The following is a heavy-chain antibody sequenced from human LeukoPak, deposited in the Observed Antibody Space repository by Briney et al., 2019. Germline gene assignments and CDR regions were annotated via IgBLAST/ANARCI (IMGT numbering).Heavy chain of an antibody. Sequence: SVKVSCKASGGTFSSYAISWVRQAPGQGLEWMGGIIPIFGTANYAQKFQGRVTITADESTCTAYMELSSLRSEDTAVYYCAREPADSVGATGRFLPWGQGTLVTVSS. D-gene: IGHD1-26*01. V-gene: IGHV1-69*01. J-gene: IGHJ5*02. CDR3: AREPADSVGATGRFLP. CDR1: GGTFSSYA. CDR2: IIPIFGTA.